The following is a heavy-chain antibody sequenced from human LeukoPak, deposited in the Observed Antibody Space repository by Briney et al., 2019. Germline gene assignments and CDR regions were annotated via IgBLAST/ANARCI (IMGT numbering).Heavy chain of an antibody. Sequence: SETLSLTCTVSGGSISSYYWSRIRQPPGKGLEWIGYIYYSGSTNYNPSLKSRVTISVDTSKNQFSLKLSSVTAADTAVYYCARGVRDSSGYYYLFDYWGQGTLVTVSS. CDR3: ARGVRDSSGYYYLFDY. J-gene: IGHJ4*02. CDR2: IYYSGST. CDR1: GGSISSYY. D-gene: IGHD3-22*01. V-gene: IGHV4-59*01.